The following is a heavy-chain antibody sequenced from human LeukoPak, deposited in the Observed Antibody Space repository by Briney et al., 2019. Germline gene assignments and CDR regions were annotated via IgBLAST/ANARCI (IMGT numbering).Heavy chain of an antibody. CDR1: GGSISSYY. J-gene: IGHJ6*02. D-gene: IGHD2-15*01. CDR2: IYYSGST. CDR3: ARNTGYCSGGSCYGMDV. Sequence: PSETLSLTCTVSGGSISSYYWSWIRQPPGKGLEWIGYIYYSGSTNYNPSLKSRVTISVDTSKNQCSLKLSSVTAADTAVYYCARNTGYCSGGSCYGMDVWGQGTTVTVSS. V-gene: IGHV4-59*08.